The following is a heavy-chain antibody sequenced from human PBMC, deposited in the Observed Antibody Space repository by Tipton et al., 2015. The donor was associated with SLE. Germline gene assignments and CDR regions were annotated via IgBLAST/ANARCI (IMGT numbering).Heavy chain of an antibody. CDR2: INHSGST. J-gene: IGHJ3*02. Sequence: TLSLTCAVYGGSFSGYYWSWIRQPPGKGLEWIGEINHSGSTNYNPSRTSRITISVDTSKNQFSLRLSSVTAADTAAYYCARGRPAFDIWGKDSIVAVAS. CDR1: GGSFSGYY. CDR3: ARGRPAFDI. V-gene: IGHV4-34*01.